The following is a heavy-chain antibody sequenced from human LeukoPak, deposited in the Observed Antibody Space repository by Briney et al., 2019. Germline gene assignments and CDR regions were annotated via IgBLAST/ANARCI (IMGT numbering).Heavy chain of an antibody. CDR3: IRNLEYVRPDA. J-gene: IGHJ5*01. CDR2: MLDTNKNDAT. Sequence: PGGSLILSCGASGFGCQGSAVHWLRQSSGRGLEGMGGMLDTNKNDATIYPASMRGGITIRRDYSGKTATLQMSARRTENTAVYFCIRNLEYVRPDAWGEGTLVTVSS. V-gene: IGHV3-73*01. CDR1: GFGCQGSA. D-gene: IGHD3-16*01.